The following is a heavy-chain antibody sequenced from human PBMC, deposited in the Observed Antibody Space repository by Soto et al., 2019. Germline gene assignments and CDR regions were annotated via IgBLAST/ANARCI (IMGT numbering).Heavy chain of an antibody. V-gene: IGHV1-69*01. J-gene: IGHJ6*01. CDR3: ARPDEGGYSSNHHYYYALDV. CDR2: IIPIFDIT. Sequence: QVQLVQSGAEVKKPGSSVKVSCKASGGTFRSYSISWVRQAPGRGLEWMGGIIPIFDITNYAQKFQGRVTITADESTSTAYMELSSLGSDDTAVYYCARPDEGGYSSNHHYYYALDVWGKGPRSPSLQ. D-gene: IGHD3-22*01. CDR1: GGTFRSYS.